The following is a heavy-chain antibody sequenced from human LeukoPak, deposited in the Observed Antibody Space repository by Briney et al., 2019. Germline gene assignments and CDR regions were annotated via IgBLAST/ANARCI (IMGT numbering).Heavy chain of an antibody. CDR3: ARDGSYDILTGYSYNWFDP. V-gene: IGHV3-30*03. Sequence: GGSLRLSCAASGFTFSSYGMHWVRQAPGKGLEWVAVISYDGSNKYYADSVKGRFTISRDNSKNTLYLQMNSLRAEDTAVYYCARDGSYDILTGYSYNWFDPWGQGTLVTVSS. CDR2: ISYDGSNK. CDR1: GFTFSSYG. J-gene: IGHJ5*02. D-gene: IGHD3-9*01.